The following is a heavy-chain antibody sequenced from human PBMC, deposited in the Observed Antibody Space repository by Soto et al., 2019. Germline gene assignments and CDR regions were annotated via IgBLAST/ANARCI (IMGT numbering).Heavy chain of an antibody. V-gene: IGHV4-4*07. Sequence: QVQLQESGPGLVKPSETLSLTCTVAGGSISGHYCRWIRQPAGKGLEWIGRIYSSGTTKYNPTLTSRVTMSIDTSKHQFSLRLNSVTAADTAVYYCARDLRVCTEEYLDFWGQGTLVTGSS. CDR3: ARDLRVCTEEYLDF. CDR1: GGSISGHY. D-gene: IGHD2-8*01. J-gene: IGHJ4*02. CDR2: IYSSGTT.